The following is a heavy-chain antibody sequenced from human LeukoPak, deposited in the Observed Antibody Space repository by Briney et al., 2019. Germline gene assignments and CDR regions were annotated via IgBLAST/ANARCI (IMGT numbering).Heavy chain of an antibody. J-gene: IGHJ6*02. CDR1: GFTFSNYW. D-gene: IGHD3-22*01. Sequence: GGSLRLSCAASGFTFSNYWMSWVRQAPGKGLEWVANIKRDGSEKYYVDSVKGRFTISRDNAKNSLYLQMNSLRAEDTAVYCCARDRYSSGGLDVWGQGTTVTVSS. V-gene: IGHV3-7*04. CDR2: IKRDGSEK. CDR3: ARDRYSSGGLDV.